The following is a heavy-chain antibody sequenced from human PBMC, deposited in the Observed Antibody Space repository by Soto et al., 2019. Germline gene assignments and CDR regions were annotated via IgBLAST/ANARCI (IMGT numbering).Heavy chain of an antibody. CDR1: GYTFTGYY. V-gene: IGHV1-2*04. J-gene: IGHJ5*02. D-gene: IGHD3-10*01. CDR2: INPNSGGT. CDR3: ARDVYYYGSGRELHWFDP. Sequence: ASVKVSCKASGYTFTGYYMHWVRQAPGQGLEWMGWINPNSGGTNYAQKFQGWVTMTRDTSISTAYMELSRLRSDDTAVYYCARDVYYYGSGRELHWFDPWGQGTLVTVSS.